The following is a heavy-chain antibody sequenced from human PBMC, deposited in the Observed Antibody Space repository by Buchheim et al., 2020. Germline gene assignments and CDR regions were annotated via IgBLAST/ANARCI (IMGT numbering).Heavy chain of an antibody. CDR3: ASDWSYALDV. CDR2: VNSDESTT. V-gene: IGHV3-74*01. Sequence: EVQLVESGGGLVQPGGSLRLSCAVSGLAFNNRWMHWVRQAPGKGLVWVSHVNSDESTTTYADSVKGRFTISRENAKNTLYLQMNSLRAEDTAVYYCASDWSYALDVWGQGTT. J-gene: IGHJ6*02. CDR1: GLAFNNRW.